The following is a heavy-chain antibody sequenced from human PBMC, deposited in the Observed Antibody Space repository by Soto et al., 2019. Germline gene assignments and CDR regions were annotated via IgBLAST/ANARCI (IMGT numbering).Heavy chain of an antibody. J-gene: IGHJ6*02. D-gene: IGHD1-20*01. Sequence: PSETLSLTCTVSGGSISSYYWSWIRQPPGKGLEWIGYIYYSGITNYNPSLKSRVTISVDTSKNQFSLKLSSLTAADTAVYYCARYKSNYYYGMDVWGQGTTVT. CDR3: ARYKSNYYYGMDV. V-gene: IGHV4-59*01. CDR1: GGSISSYY. CDR2: IYYSGIT.